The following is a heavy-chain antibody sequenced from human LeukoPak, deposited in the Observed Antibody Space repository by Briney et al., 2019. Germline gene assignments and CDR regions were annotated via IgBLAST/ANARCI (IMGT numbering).Heavy chain of an antibody. J-gene: IGHJ4*02. V-gene: IGHV4-39*01. CDR2: IYYSGST. CDR3: ARIDTAGIDY. D-gene: IGHD5-18*01. Sequence: PSETLSLTCTLSGGSISTYYWSWIRQPPGKGLEWIGSIYYSGSTYYNPSLKSRVTISVDTSKNQFSLKLSSVTAADTAVYYCARIDTAGIDYWGQGTLVTVSS. CDR1: GGSISTYY.